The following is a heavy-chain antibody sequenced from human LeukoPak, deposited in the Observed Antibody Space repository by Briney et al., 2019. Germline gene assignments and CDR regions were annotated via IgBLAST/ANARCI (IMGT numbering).Heavy chain of an antibody. CDR1: GFTFSSYS. Sequence: GGSLRLSCAASGFTFSSYSMNWVRQAPGKGLEWVSSISSSSSYIYYADSVKGRFTISRDNAKNSLYLQMNSLRAEDTAVYYCASQPFCYYYYMDVWGKGTTVTVSS. CDR3: ASQPFCYYYYMDV. J-gene: IGHJ6*03. V-gene: IGHV3-21*01. D-gene: IGHD2-2*01. CDR2: ISSSSSYI.